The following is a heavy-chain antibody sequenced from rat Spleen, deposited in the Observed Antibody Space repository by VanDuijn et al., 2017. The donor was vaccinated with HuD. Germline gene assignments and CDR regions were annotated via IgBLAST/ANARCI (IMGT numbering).Heavy chain of an antibody. Sequence: QVQLKESGPGLVQPSQTLSLTCTVSGFSLTSNSVSWVRQPSGKGPEWMGRMWYDGGTAYNSALKSRLSISRDTSKNQVFFKMNSRQSDDTGTYYCLREGVWDWGQGVMVTVSS. CDR3: LREGVWD. V-gene: IGHV2-63*01. CDR1: GFSLTSNS. D-gene: IGHD4-3*01. CDR2: MWYDGGT. J-gene: IGHJ2*01.